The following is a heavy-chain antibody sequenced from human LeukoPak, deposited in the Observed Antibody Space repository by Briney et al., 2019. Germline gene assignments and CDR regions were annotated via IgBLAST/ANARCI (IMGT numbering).Heavy chain of an antibody. V-gene: IGHV1-2*02. CDR1: GYTFTGYY. J-gene: IGHJ5*02. CDR2: INPNSGGT. Sequence: ASVKVPCKASGYTFTGYYMHWVRQAPGQGLEWMGWINPNSGGTNYAQKFQGRVTMTRDTSISTAYMELSRLRSDDTAVYYCARDMGRYCSSTSCYSWFDPWGQGTLVTVSS. D-gene: IGHD2-2*02. CDR3: ARDMGRYCSSTSCYSWFDP.